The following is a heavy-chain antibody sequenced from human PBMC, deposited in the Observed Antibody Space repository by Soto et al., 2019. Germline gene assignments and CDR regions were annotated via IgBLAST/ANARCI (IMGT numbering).Heavy chain of an antibody. CDR3: ASLSWPEHSYSVY. CDR1: GGSISSSSYY. CDR2: IYYSGHT. J-gene: IGHJ4*02. D-gene: IGHD1-1*01. Sequence: SETLSLTCNVSGGSISSSSYYWGWIRQPPGKGLEWIGSIYYSGHTYYNPSLRSQVTISVDTSKNQFSLKLSSVTAADTAVYFCASLSWPEHSYSVYWGQGTLVTVSS. V-gene: IGHV4-39*01.